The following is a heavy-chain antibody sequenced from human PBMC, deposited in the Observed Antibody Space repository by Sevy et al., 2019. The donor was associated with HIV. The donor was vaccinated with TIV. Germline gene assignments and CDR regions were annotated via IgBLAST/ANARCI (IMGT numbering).Heavy chain of an antibody. J-gene: IGHJ4*02. V-gene: IGHV3-23*01. Sequence: GGSLRLSCAASGFTFSNYAMNWVRQAPGKGLEWVSGISGSGGSGDKTNYADALKDRFTISRDDSKNSLYLQLNSLRAEDTAIYYYARKYDSSGYFDYWGQGTLVTVSS. CDR1: GFTFSNYA. D-gene: IGHD3-22*01. CDR3: ARKYDSSGYFDY. CDR2: ISGSGGSGDKT.